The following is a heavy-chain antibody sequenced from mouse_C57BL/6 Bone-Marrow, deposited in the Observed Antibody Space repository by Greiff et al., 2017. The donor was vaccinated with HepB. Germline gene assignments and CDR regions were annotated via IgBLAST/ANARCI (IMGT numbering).Heavy chain of an antibody. CDR2: IYPGSGST. CDR1: GYTFTSYW. Sequence: QVQLQQPGAELVKPGASVKMSCKASGYTFTSYWITWVKQRPGQGLEWIGDIYPGSGSTNYNEKFKSQATLTVDTSSSTSYMQLSSLTSVDSAVYSCASSDYYGSSYYFDYWGQGTTLTVSS. V-gene: IGHV1-55*01. J-gene: IGHJ2*01. D-gene: IGHD1-1*01. CDR3: ASSDYYGSSYYFDY.